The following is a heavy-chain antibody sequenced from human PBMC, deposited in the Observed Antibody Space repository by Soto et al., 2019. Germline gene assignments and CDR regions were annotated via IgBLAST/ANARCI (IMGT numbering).Heavy chain of an antibody. Sequence: ASVKVSCKASGYTFTSYGISWVRQAPGQGLEWMGWMNPNSGNTGYAQKFQGRVTVTRNTSISTAYMELSSLRSEDTAVYYCARGSGSGAAFDIWGQGTMVTVSS. CDR3: ARGSGSGAAFDI. J-gene: IGHJ3*02. V-gene: IGHV1-8*02. CDR1: GYTFTSYG. D-gene: IGHD7-27*01. CDR2: MNPNSGNT.